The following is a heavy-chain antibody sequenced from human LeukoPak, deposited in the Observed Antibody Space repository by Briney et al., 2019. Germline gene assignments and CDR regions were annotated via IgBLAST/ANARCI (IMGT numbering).Heavy chain of an antibody. Sequence: PEGSLRLSCAASGFTFDDYTMHWVRQAPGKGLEWVSLISWDGGSTYYVDSVKGRFTISRDNSKNSLYLQMNSLRTEDTALYYCAKEGIAAASLDYWGQGTLVTVSS. J-gene: IGHJ4*02. D-gene: IGHD6-13*01. CDR2: ISWDGGST. CDR3: AKEGIAAASLDY. CDR1: GFTFDDYT. V-gene: IGHV3-43*01.